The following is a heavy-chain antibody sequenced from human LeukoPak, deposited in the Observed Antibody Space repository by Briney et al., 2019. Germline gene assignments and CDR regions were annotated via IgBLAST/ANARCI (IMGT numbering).Heavy chain of an antibody. D-gene: IGHD3/OR15-3a*01. V-gene: IGHV6-1*01. Sequence: SQTLSLTCDISGDYVSTSSAAWTGISQSPSRALNWLGRTYYRSKWYNDFAVSVKSRININPDTSKNQSSLQLNSVTPEDTAVYYCAKDRANAWTSDYWGQGTLVTVSS. CDR2: TYYRSKWYN. J-gene: IGHJ4*02. CDR3: AKDRANAWTSDY. CDR1: GDYVSTSSAA.